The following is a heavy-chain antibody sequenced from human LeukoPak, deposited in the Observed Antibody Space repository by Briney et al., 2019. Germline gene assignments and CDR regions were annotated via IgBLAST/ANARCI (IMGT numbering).Heavy chain of an antibody. CDR2: IRYDESNK. CDR1: GFSFSSYG. V-gene: IGHV3-30*02. J-gene: IGHJ4*02. D-gene: IGHD3-10*01. CDR3: AKDIMGAVRGVTFDY. Sequence: PGGSLRLSCAASGFSFSSYGMYWVRQAPGKGLEWVTFIRYDESNKYYADSVKGRFTISRDNAKNSLYLQMNSLRAEDTALYYCAKDIMGAVRGVTFDYWGQGTLVTVSS.